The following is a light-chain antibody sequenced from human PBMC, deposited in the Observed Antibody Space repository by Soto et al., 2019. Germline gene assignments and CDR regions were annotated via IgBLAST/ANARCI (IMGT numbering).Light chain of an antibody. J-gene: IGLJ2*01. CDR2: TNN. Sequence: QYVLTQPPSASETPGQRVTISCSGSCSNIGSNTVNWYQQVPGTAPKLLIHTNNQRPSGVPDRFSGSKSGASASLAISGLQSEDEAYYYCAAWDDTLVQVIFGGGTKVTVL. CDR3: AAWDDTLVQVI. CDR1: CSNIGSNT. V-gene: IGLV1-44*01.